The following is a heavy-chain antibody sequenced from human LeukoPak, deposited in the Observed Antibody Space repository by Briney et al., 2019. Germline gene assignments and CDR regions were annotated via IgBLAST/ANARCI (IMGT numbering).Heavy chain of an antibody. V-gene: IGHV4-59*08. CDR3: ATAAAAGTRGAFDI. Sequence: SETLSLTCTVSGGSISSYYGSWIRQPPGKGLEWIGYIYYGGSTNYNPSLKSRVTISVDTSKNQFSLKLSSVAAADTAVYYCATAAAAGTRGAFDIWGQGTMVTVSS. D-gene: IGHD6-13*01. CDR1: GGSISSYY. CDR2: IYYGGST. J-gene: IGHJ3*02.